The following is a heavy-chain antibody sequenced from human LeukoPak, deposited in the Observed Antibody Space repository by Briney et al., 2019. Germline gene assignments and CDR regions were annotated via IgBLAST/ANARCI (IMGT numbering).Heavy chain of an antibody. J-gene: IGHJ4*02. Sequence: PGGSLRLSCVVSRFTPIIYAMRWVRQAPGKGLEWVCLIRRDGGSTYYADSVKGRFTISRDNSKNSLYLQMNSLRTEDTALYYCAKEKSGSYYYWGQGTLVTVSS. CDR3: AKEKSGSYYY. D-gene: IGHD1-26*01. CDR1: RFTPIIYA. CDR2: IRRDGGST. V-gene: IGHV3-43*02.